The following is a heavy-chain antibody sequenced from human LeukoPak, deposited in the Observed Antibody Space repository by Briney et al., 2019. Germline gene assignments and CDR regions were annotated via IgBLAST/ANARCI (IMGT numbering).Heavy chain of an antibody. V-gene: IGHV1-69*06. CDR3: ARNSEGSYRPFDY. CDR1: GGTFSSYA. J-gene: IGHJ4*02. D-gene: IGHD3-16*02. Sequence: SVTVSCKASGGTFSSYAISWVRQAPGQGLEWMGGIIPIFGTANYAQKFQGRVTITADKSTSTAYMELSSLRSEDTAVYYCARNSEGSYRPFDYWGQGTLVTVSS. CDR2: IIPIFGTA.